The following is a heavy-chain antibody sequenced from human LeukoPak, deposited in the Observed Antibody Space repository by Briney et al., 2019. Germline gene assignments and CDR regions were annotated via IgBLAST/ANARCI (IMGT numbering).Heavy chain of an antibody. Sequence: KPGQSLRLSCAAYRLTFSNAWTSWVRQPPGKGLEWVTRIKSSTYGGAIDIATPVNGKFNNSRDDSKNTRHLQINRLKPEDTAVYYCKTDIESLGLTLDAFDIWGQGTMVTVSS. D-gene: IGHD4-23*01. CDR3: KTDIESLGLTLDAFDI. CDR2: IKSSTYGGAI. J-gene: IGHJ3*02. CDR1: RLTFSNAW. V-gene: IGHV3-15*01.